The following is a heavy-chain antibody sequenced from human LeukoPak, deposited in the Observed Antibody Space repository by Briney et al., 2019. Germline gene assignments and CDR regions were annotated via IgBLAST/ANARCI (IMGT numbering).Heavy chain of an antibody. CDR1: GGSVSSGSYY. Sequence: PSETLSLTCTVSGGSVSSGSYYWSWIRQPPGKGLEWIGYIYYSGSTNHNPSLKSRVTISVDTSKNQFSLKLSSVTAADTAVYYCARDLRDILTGYYQPNAFDIWGQGTMVTVSS. J-gene: IGHJ3*02. D-gene: IGHD3-9*01. V-gene: IGHV4-61*01. CDR3: ARDLRDILTGYYQPNAFDI. CDR2: IYYSGST.